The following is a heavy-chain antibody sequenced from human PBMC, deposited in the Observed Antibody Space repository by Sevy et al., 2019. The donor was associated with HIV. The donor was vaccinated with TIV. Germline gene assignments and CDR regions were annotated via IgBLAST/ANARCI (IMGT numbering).Heavy chain of an antibody. CDR3: AKDREPDVGGQEKQLAPFDI. V-gene: IGHV3-23*01. CDR1: GFTFSSYA. J-gene: IGHJ3*02. Sequence: GESLKISCAASGFTFSSYAMSWVRQAPGKGLEWVSAISGSGGSTYYADSVKGRFTISRDNSKNTLYLQMNSLRAEDTAVYYCAKDREPDVGGQEKQLAPFDIWGQGTMVTVSS. CDR2: ISGSGGST. D-gene: IGHD6-13*01.